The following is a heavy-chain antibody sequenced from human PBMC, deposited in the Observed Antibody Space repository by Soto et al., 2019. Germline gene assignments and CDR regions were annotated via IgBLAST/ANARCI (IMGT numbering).Heavy chain of an antibody. CDR2: IYWVDDN. V-gene: IGHV2-5*02. J-gene: IGHJ5*02. CDR1: GFSLSTSGEA. CDR3: AQYVSARPAGWFDP. Sequence: QITLKESGPALVKPTQTLTLTCTFSGFSLSTSGEAVGWIRQPPGEALEWLALIYWVDDNRYNPTLKTRLTITKDTAKHHVVLTLTNTDPVDTATYYSAQYVSARPAGWFDPWGQGILVTVSS. D-gene: IGHD3-10*01.